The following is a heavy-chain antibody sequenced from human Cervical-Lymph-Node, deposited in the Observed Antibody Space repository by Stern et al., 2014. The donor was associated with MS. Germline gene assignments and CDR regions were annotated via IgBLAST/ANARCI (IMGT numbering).Heavy chain of an antibody. Sequence: EVQLVESGGGLVKPGGSLRLSCAASGFTFSSYSMNWVRQAPGKGLEWVSSISSSSSYIHYADSVKGRFTISRDNAKNSLYLQMNSLRAEDTAVYYCARENMVPYFDYWGQGTLVTVSS. CDR2: ISSSSSYI. J-gene: IGHJ4*02. V-gene: IGHV3-21*01. CDR3: ARENMVPYFDY. CDR1: GFTFSSYS. D-gene: IGHD2-8*01.